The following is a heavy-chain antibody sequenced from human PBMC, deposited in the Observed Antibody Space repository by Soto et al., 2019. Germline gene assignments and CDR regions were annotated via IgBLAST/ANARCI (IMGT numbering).Heavy chain of an antibody. CDR3: ARVGSYYDFWSGHITYYYYYMDV. J-gene: IGHJ6*03. D-gene: IGHD3-3*01. Sequence: QVQLQQWGAGLLKPSETLSLTCAVYGGSFSGYYWSWIRQPPGKGLEWIGEITHSGSTNYNPSLKSRVTISVDTSKNQFTLKLSSVTAADTAVYYCARVGSYYDFWSGHITYYYYYMDVWGKGTTVTVSS. V-gene: IGHV4-34*01. CDR2: ITHSGST. CDR1: GGSFSGYY.